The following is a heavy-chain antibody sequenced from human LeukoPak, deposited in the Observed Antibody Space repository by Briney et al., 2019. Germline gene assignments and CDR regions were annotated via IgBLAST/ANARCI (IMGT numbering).Heavy chain of an antibody. CDR1: GFTFSSYE. V-gene: IGHV3-48*03. J-gene: IGHJ4*02. CDR2: ISSSGSTI. Sequence: PGGSLRLSCAASGFTFSSYEMNWVRQAPGKGLEWVSYISSSGSTIYYADSVKGRFTISRDNAKNSQYLQMNGLRAEDTAVYFCAKETKTGTGTPALAIDYWGQGTLVTVSS. CDR3: AKETKTGTGTPALAIDY. D-gene: IGHD1-1*01.